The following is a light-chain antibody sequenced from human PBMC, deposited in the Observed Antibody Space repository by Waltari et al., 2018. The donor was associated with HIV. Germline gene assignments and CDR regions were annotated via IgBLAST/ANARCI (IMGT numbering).Light chain of an antibody. CDR3: CSYTGTGIV. CDR1: SSHVGAYNL. Sequence: QSALTQLASVSGSPGQSITISCTGTSSHVGAYNLVSWYQQHPNKAPKLLMFEVTKRPSGVSDRFSGSRSGNTASLTISGLQTEDEGDYYSCSYTGTGIVFGGGTKLTVL. J-gene: IGLJ2*01. V-gene: IGLV2-23*02. CDR2: EVT.